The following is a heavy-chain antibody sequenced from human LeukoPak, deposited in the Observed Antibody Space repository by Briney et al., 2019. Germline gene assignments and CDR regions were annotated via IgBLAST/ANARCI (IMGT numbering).Heavy chain of an antibody. J-gene: IGHJ6*02. CDR3: AGGTFRYYYYGMDV. CDR1: GFTFDDYA. CDR2: ISWNSGSM. D-gene: IGHD3-16*01. Sequence: PGGSLRLSCAASGFTFDDYAMHWVRQAPGKGLEWVSGISWNSGSMGYADSVKGRFTISRDNAKNSLYLQMNSLRAEDTALYYCAGGTFRYYYYGMDVWGQGTTVTVSS. V-gene: IGHV3-9*01.